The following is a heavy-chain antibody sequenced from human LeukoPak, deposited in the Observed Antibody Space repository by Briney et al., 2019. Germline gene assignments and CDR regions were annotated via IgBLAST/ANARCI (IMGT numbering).Heavy chain of an antibody. D-gene: IGHD2/OR15-2a*01. CDR1: GFTFSSSA. V-gene: IGHV3-74*01. CDR2: ISADGIRT. Sequence: GGSLRLSCAASGFTFSSSAMSWVRQAPGKGLEWVSLISADGIRTTYADSVKGRFIISRDNAKNTLYLQMSSLRAEDTAVYYCTRGISYTMNIWGQGTTVTVSS. J-gene: IGHJ6*02. CDR3: TRGISYTMNI.